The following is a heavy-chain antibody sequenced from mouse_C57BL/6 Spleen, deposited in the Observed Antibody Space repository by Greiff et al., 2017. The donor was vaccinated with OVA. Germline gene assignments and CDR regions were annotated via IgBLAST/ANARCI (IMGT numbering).Heavy chain of an antibody. Sequence: LLESGPGLVKPSQSLSLTCSVTGYSITSGYYWNWIRQFPGNKLEWMGYISYDGSNNYNPSLKNRISITRDTSKNQFFLKLNSVTTEDTATYYCARTTVVSYYAMDYWGQGTSVTVSS. CDR1: GYSITSGYY. V-gene: IGHV3-6*01. D-gene: IGHD1-1*01. CDR2: ISYDGSN. CDR3: ARTTVVSYYAMDY. J-gene: IGHJ4*01.